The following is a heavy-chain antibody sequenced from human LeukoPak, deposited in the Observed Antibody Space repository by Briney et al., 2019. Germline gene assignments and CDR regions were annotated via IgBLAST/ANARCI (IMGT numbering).Heavy chain of an antibody. J-gene: IGHJ4*02. D-gene: IGHD6-19*01. CDR3: ARDHYSSGWPCDY. CDR1: GYTFTSYY. CDR2: INPSGGST. V-gene: IGHV1-46*01. Sequence: GASVKVSCKASGYTFTSYYMHWVRQAPGQGLEWMGIINPSGGSTSYAQKFQGRVTMTRDTSTSTVYMDLSRLRSDDTAKYYCARDHYSSGWPCDYWGQGTLLTVSS.